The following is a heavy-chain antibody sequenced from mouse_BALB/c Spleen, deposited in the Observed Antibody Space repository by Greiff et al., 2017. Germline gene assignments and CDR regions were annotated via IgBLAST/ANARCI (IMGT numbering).Heavy chain of an antibody. CDR1: GFNIKDYY. CDR3: ASYGSRGYYFDY. V-gene: IGHV14-1*02. CDR2: IDPENGNT. D-gene: IGHD1-1*01. Sequence: VQLKESGAELVRPGALVKLSCKASGFNIKDYYMHWVKQRPEQGLEWIGWIDPENGNTIYDTKFQGKASITADTSSNTAYLQLSSLTSEDTAVYYCASYGSRGYYFDYWGQGTTLTVSS. J-gene: IGHJ2*01.